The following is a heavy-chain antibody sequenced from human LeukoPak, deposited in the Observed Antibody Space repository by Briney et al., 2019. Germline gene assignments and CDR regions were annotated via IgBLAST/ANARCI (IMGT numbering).Heavy chain of an antibody. CDR3: AREVRYCSSTSCYGGAFDI. J-gene: IGHJ3*02. CDR2: IIPIFGTA. CDR1: GGTFSSYA. Sequence: SVKVSCKASGGTFSSYAISWVRQAPGQGLEWMGGIIPIFGTANYAQKFQGRVTITADESTSTAYMELSGLRSEDTAVYYCAREVRYCSSTSCYGGAFDIWGQGTMVTVSS. D-gene: IGHD2-2*01. V-gene: IGHV1-69*01.